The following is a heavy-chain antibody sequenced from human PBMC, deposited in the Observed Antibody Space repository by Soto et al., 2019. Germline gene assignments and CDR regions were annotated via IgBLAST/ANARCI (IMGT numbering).Heavy chain of an antibody. J-gene: IGHJ5*02. Sequence: EVQLEESGGGLVKPGGSLRLSCVASGFKFSAYSMNWVRQAPGKGLXGVSAISSSSSDIYYADSVKGRFTVSRDNAKNSLFLQMNSLRVEDTAVYYCACITGTINWFDPWGQGTLVTVSS. CDR2: ISSSSSDI. CDR1: GFKFSAYS. D-gene: IGHD1-7*01. CDR3: ACITGTINWFDP. V-gene: IGHV3-21*01.